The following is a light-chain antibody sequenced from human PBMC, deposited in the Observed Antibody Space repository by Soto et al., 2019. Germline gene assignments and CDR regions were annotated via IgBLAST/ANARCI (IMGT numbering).Light chain of an antibody. CDR2: EVN. CDR3: SSYAGSSNV. Sequence: QSVLTQPPSVSGAPGQRVTISCTGNSSNLGAGYDVHWYQQLPGKAPKLMIYEVNKRPSGVPDRFSGSKSGNTASLTVSGLQAEDEADYYCSSYAGSSNVFGTGTKLTVL. CDR1: SSNLGAGYD. J-gene: IGLJ1*01. V-gene: IGLV1-40*01.